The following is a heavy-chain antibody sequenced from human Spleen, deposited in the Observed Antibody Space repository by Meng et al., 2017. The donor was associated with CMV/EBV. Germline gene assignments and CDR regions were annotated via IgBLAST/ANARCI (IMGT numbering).Heavy chain of an antibody. D-gene: IGHD2-8*01. J-gene: IGHJ4*02. Sequence: SGYSFSTYCINWIRQAPGKRLEWVAYISSSGSNLYYADSVKGRFIISRDTANSTIYLQINSLRTEDTAVYYRARDDTKSLPCFDYWGQGTLVTVSS. CDR2: ISSSGSNL. CDR1: GYSFSTYC. CDR3: ARDDTKSLPCFDY. V-gene: IGHV3-11*04.